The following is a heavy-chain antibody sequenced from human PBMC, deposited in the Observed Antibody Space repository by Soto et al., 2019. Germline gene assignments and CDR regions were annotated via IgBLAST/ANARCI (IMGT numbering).Heavy chain of an antibody. CDR2: IYYSGST. J-gene: IGHJ5*02. CDR1: GGSVSSGSYY. Sequence: SETLSLTCTVSGGSVSSGSYYWSWIRQPPGKGLECVGYIYYSGSTIYNPSLKSRVTISVDTSKNQFSLKLSSVTAADTAVYYCARYGSGSSVWFDPWGQGTLVTVSS. D-gene: IGHD3-10*01. V-gene: IGHV4-61*01. CDR3: ARYGSGSSVWFDP.